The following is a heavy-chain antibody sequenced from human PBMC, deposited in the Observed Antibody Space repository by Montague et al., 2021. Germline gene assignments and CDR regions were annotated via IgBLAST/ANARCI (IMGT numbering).Heavy chain of an antibody. J-gene: IGHJ5*02. CDR3: AKQDYFVSGTSYKGFDP. Sequence: SETLSLTCTVSSGSIFHAHWSWVRQPPGKGLEWLGSMFYGGATSNNPSLKSRITMPIDTSTNQFSLKLSFVTAADTAVYYCAKQDYFVSGTSYKGFDPWGQGILVTASS. CDR2: MFYGGAT. V-gene: IGHV4-59*08. CDR1: SGSIFHAH. D-gene: IGHD3-10*01.